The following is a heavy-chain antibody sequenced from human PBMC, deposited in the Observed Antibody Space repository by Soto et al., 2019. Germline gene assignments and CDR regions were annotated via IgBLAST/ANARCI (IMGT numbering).Heavy chain of an antibody. J-gene: IGHJ2*01. CDR2: ISYDGIYQ. D-gene: IGHD2-2*01. Sequence: VQLVESGGGVVQPGRSLGLSCAASGFTFNTYGMHWVRQAPGKGLEWVAAISYDGIYQYYADSVKGRFTISRDNSKNTLYVQMNSLRAEETAVYYCARSPQPTRGTHWYFDFWGRGILVNVSS. CDR1: GFTFNTYG. CDR3: ARSPQPTRGTHWYFDF. V-gene: IGHV3-30*03.